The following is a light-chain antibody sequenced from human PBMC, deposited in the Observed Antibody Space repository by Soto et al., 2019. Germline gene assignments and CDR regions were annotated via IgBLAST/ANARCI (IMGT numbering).Light chain of an antibody. V-gene: IGLV2-14*01. CDR1: SSDVGGYNY. Sequence: QSALTQPASVSGSPGQSITISCTGTSSDVGGYNYVSWYQQHPGKAPTLVIFEVSIRPSGVSIRFSGSKSGNTASLTISGLQTEDEADYYCSSYTSRPTLFVFGSGTKLTVL. CDR3: SSYTSRPTLFV. J-gene: IGLJ3*02. CDR2: EVS.